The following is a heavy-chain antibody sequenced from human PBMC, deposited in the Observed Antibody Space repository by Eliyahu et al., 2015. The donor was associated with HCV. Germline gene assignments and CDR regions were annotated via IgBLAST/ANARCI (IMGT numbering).Heavy chain of an antibody. J-gene: IGHJ4*02. Sequence: QVQLVQSGAEVKKPGASVKLSCRASGYTFAHYYIHWVRHAPGQGLDWMGLINPDNGRTNYAQKFEGRVTMTRDMSTSTVYMELSSLRSADTAVYYCARASYSASPLDFWGQGSLVTVSS. CDR2: INPDNGRT. V-gene: IGHV1-46*01. D-gene: IGHD5-12*01. CDR3: ARASYSASPLDF. CDR1: GYTFAHYY.